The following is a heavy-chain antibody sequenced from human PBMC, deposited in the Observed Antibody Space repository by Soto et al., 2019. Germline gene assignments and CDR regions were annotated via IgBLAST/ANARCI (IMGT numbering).Heavy chain of an antibody. Sequence: QVQLVQSGAEVKKPGASVKVSCKASGYTFTSYGISWVRQAPGQGLEWMGWISAYNGNTNYAQKLQGRVTMTKDTSTSTAYMELRSLRSDDTAVYDCARDQSAGAAAGTRWGGDWGQGTLVTVSS. CDR1: GYTFTSYG. D-gene: IGHD6-13*01. CDR2: ISAYNGNT. V-gene: IGHV1-18*01. CDR3: ARDQSAGAAAGTRWGGD. J-gene: IGHJ4*02.